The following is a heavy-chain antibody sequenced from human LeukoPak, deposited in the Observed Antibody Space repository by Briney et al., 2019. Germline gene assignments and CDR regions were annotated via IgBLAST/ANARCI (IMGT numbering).Heavy chain of an antibody. CDR1: GFSFSDYS. V-gene: IGHV3-21*01. J-gene: IGHJ4*02. D-gene: IGHD3-22*01. Sequence: PGGSLRLSCAASGFSFSDYSMNWVRQAPGKGLEWVSFISSYSTYIYYADSLKGRFTISRDNAKSSLYLQMNSLRAEDTAVYYCARDSFAGYDSSGYSSYDYWGQGTLVTVSS. CDR3: ARDSFAGYDSSGYSSYDY. CDR2: ISSYSTYI.